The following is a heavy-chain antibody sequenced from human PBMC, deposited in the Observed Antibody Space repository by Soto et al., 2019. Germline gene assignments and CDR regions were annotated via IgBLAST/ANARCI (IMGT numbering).Heavy chain of an antibody. J-gene: IGHJ6*02. Sequence: PGGSLRLSCAASGFTFSSYSMNWVRQAPGKGLEWLSYIRYNRSNKYYADSVKGRFTISRDNSKNTLYLQMNSLRAEDTAVYYCARDKGYYYGSGSSINSDDYYGMDVWGQGTTVTVSS. CDR1: GFTFSSYS. CDR2: IRYNRSNK. V-gene: IGHV3-30*02. D-gene: IGHD3-10*01. CDR3: ARDKGYYYGSGSSINSDDYYGMDV.